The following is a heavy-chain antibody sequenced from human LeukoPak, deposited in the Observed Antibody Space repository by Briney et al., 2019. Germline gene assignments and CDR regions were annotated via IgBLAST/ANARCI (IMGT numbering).Heavy chain of an antibody. Sequence: GSLRLSCAASGFTFSSYSMNWVRQAPGKGLEWVSSISSSSSYIYYADSVKGRFTISRDNAKNSLYLQMNSLRAEDTAVYYCARDPESYDSSGFAFDIWGQGTMVTVSS. CDR2: ISSSSSYI. V-gene: IGHV3-21*01. J-gene: IGHJ3*02. D-gene: IGHD3-22*01. CDR3: ARDPESYDSSGFAFDI. CDR1: GFTFSSYS.